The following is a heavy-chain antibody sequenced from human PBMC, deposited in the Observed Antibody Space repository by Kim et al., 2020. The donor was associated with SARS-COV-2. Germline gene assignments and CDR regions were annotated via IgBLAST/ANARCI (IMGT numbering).Heavy chain of an antibody. J-gene: IGHJ4*02. Sequence: YADSVKGRFTISRDNAKNSLYLQMNSLRAEDTAVYDCARVMAVAGTGLDYWGQGTLVTVSS. CDR3: ARVMAVAGTGLDY. V-gene: IGHV3-21*01. D-gene: IGHD6-19*01.